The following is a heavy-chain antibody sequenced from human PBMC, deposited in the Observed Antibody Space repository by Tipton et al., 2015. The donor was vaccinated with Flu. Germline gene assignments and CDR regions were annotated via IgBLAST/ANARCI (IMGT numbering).Heavy chain of an antibody. Sequence: SGFTFSSYAMSWVRQAPGRGLEWVSGISGSGVISFYADSVKGRFTISRDNSKNILYLEMFSLRVEDTALYHCASFGAYNSIAFWGQGTLVTVSS. CDR3: ASFGAYNSIAF. V-gene: IGHV3-23*01. J-gene: IGHJ4*02. D-gene: IGHD5-24*01. CDR2: ISGSGVIS. CDR1: GFTFSSYA.